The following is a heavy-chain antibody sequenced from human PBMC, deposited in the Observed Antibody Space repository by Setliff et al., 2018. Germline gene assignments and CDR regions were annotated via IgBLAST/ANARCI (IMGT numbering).Heavy chain of an antibody. D-gene: IGHD2-15*01. Sequence: GASVKVSCKASGYTFTSYGISWVRQAPGQGLEWMGGIIPMFGTTNYARKFQGRVTITADESTITAYMELSSLRSEDTAVYYCARVRDCSGGICHRGFHHYMDVWGKGTTVTVSS. CDR1: GYTFTSYG. V-gene: IGHV1-69*13. J-gene: IGHJ6*03. CDR2: IIPMFGTT. CDR3: ARVRDCSGGICHRGFHHYMDV.